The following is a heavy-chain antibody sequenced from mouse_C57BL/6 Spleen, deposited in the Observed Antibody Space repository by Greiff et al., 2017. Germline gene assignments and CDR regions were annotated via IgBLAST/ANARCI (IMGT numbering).Heavy chain of an antibody. CDR1: GYAFTNYL. J-gene: IGHJ1*03. V-gene: IGHV1-54*01. CDR2: INPGSGGT. Sequence: QVQLQQSGAELVRPGTSVKVSCKASGYAFTNYLIEWVKQRPGQGLEWIGVINPGSGGTNYNEKFKGKATLTADKSSSTAYMQLSSLTSEDSAVYFGARRDYGGSSWYFDVWGTGTTVTVSS. CDR3: ARRDYGGSSWYFDV. D-gene: IGHD1-1*01.